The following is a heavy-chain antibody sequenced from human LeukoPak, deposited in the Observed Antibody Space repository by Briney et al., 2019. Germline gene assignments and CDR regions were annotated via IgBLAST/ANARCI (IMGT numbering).Heavy chain of an antibody. CDR1: GGSISSGGYY. D-gene: IGHD5-24*01. J-gene: IGHJ3*02. Sequence: PSETLSLTCTVSGGSISSGGYYWSWIRQHPGKGLEWIGYIYYSGSTYYNPSLKSRVTISVDTSKNQFSLKLSSVTAADTAVYYCARDPPPEDGDNAFEIWGQGTMVTVSS. CDR2: IYYSGST. CDR3: ARDPPPEDGDNAFEI. V-gene: IGHV4-31*03.